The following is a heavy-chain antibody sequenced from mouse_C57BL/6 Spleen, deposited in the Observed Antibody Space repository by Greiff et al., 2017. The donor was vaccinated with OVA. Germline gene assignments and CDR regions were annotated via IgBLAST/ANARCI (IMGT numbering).Heavy chain of an antibody. Sequence: VMLVESGPGLVQPSQSLSITCTVSGFSLTSYGVHWVRQSPGKGLEWLGVIWRGGSTDYNAAFMSRLSITKDNSKSQVFFKMNSLQADDTAIDYCAKNYYGDWYFDVWGTGTTVTVSA. V-gene: IGHV2-5*01. CDR2: IWRGGST. J-gene: IGHJ1*03. CDR3: AKNYYGDWYFDV. D-gene: IGHD1-1*01. CDR1: GFSLTSYG.